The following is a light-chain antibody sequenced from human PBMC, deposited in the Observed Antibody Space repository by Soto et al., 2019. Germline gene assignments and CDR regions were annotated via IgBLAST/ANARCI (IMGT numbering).Light chain of an antibody. CDR1: QSVSSN. Sequence: DIVMTQSPDSLSVSPGETSTLSCRASQSVSSNLAWYQQKPGQTPRLLIYDASTRDTGIPARFSGSGSGTEFTLTISSLQSEDFAVYYCQQYDDWPYSFGQGTKLEIK. V-gene: IGKV3-15*01. CDR3: QQYDDWPYS. J-gene: IGKJ2*03. CDR2: DAS.